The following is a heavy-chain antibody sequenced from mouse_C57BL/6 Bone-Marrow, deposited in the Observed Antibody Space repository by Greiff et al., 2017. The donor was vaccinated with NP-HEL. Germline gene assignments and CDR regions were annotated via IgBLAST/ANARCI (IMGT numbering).Heavy chain of an antibody. CDR2: IDPENGDT. J-gene: IGHJ2*01. V-gene: IGHV14-4*01. Sequence: EVKLMESGAELVRPGASVKLSCTASGFNIKDDYMHWVKQRPEQGLEWIGWIDPENGDTEYASKFQGKATITADTSSNTAYLQLSSLTSEDTAVYYCTTRPRGSTMVTFDYWGQGTTLTVSS. CDR3: TTRPRGSTMVTFDY. D-gene: IGHD2-2*01. CDR1: GFNIKDDY.